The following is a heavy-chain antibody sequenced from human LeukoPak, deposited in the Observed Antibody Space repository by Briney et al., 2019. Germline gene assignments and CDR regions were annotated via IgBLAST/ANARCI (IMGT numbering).Heavy chain of an antibody. CDR1: GFTFSSYG. CDR3: AKDYSGSWYYFDN. Sequence: GGSLRLSCAASGFTFSSYGMHWVRQVPGKGLEWVAVISNDGSDKYYADSVKGRITISRDNSKNTLYLQLNSLRAEDTAVYYCAKDYSGSWYYFDNWGQGTLVTVSS. D-gene: IGHD6-13*01. V-gene: IGHV3-30*18. CDR2: ISNDGSDK. J-gene: IGHJ4*02.